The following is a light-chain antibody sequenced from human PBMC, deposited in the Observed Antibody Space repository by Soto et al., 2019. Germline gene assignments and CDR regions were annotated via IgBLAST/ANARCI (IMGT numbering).Light chain of an antibody. CDR3: SSFTSSSTQV. Sequence: QSVLTQPASVSGSPGQSITISCTGTSSDVGGYNYVSWYQQHPGKAPKLMIYEVTNRPSGVSNRCSGSKSGNTASLTISGLQAEDEADYYCSSFTSSSTQVFGGGTKLTVL. CDR2: EVT. J-gene: IGLJ2*01. V-gene: IGLV2-14*01. CDR1: SSDVGGYNY.